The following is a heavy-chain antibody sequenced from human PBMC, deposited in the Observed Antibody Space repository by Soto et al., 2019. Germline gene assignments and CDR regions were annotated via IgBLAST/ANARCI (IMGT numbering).Heavy chain of an antibody. CDR2: IYSGST. V-gene: IGHV4-61*01. J-gene: IGHJ4*02. Sequence: SETLSITCTVSGGSVSSGSYYWSWIRQPPGKGLEWIGYIYSGSTNYNPSLKSRVTISVDTSKNQFSLKLTSVTAADTAVYYCASSGAPARYLFDYWGQGTLVTVSS. CDR3: ASSGAPARYLFDY. D-gene: IGHD1-26*01. CDR1: GGSVSSGSYY.